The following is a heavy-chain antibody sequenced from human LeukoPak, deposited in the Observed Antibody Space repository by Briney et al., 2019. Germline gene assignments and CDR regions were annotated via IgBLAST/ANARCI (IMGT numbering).Heavy chain of an antibody. J-gene: IGHJ4*02. D-gene: IGHD1-14*01. CDR1: GFTFSRYW. Sequence: GGSLRLSCAASGFTFSRYWMHWVRQAPGKGLVWVSRINEDGSTTSYADSVKGRFTISRDNVKNTLYLQMNGLRAEDTAVYYCTRGGLEPVDYWGQGTLVTVSS. CDR2: INEDGSTT. CDR3: TRGGLEPVDY. V-gene: IGHV3-74*01.